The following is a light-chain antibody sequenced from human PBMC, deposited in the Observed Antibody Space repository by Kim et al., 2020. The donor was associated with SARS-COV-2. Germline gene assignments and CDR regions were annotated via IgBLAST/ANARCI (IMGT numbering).Light chain of an antibody. Sequence: GQTVTVSCTGGSVSMACKYVHGCQQRPGSAPTTVSFEDNQRPSGVPVRFSGSIDSSSNSASLTISGLKTEDEADYYCQSYDSSSEVFGGGTQLTVL. J-gene: IGLJ2*01. V-gene: IGLV6-57*02. CDR3: QSYDSSSEV. CDR2: EDN. CDR1: SVSMACKY.